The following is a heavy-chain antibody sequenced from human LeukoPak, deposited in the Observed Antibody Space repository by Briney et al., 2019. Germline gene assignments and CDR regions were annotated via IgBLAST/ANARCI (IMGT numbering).Heavy chain of an antibody. CDR2: IRGSGGST. V-gene: IGHV3-23*01. Sequence: GGSLRLSCAASGFTFSSYAMSWVRQAPGRGLEWVSAIRGSGGSTYYADSVKGRFTISRDNSKNTLYLQMDSLRAEDTAVYYCAKETKENCNYDFDYWGQGTLVTVSS. CDR1: GFTFSSYA. D-gene: IGHD1-7*01. J-gene: IGHJ4*02. CDR3: AKETKENCNYDFDY.